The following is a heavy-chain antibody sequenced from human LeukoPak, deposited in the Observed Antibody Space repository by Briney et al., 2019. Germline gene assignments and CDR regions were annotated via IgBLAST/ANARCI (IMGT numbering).Heavy chain of an antibody. D-gene: IGHD3-9*01. CDR2: IHQTGSL. CDR3: ASGDPIAYYDVLTGYSHDAFDI. CDR1: GDSIRGGCY. J-gene: IGHJ3*02. V-gene: IGHV4-38-2*02. Sequence: SETLSLTCTVSGDSIRGGCYWNWVRQSPGKGLEWIGCIHQTGSLHYTPSLKSRVTISIDTSKNQFSLKLSSVTAADTAVYYCASGDPIAYYDVLTGYSHDAFDIWGQGTMVTVSS.